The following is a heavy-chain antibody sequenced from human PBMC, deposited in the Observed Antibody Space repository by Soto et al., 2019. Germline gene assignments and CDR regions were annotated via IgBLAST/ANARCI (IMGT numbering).Heavy chain of an antibody. J-gene: IGHJ4*02. V-gene: IGHV3-23*01. D-gene: IGHD2-2*01. CDR2: ISGSGGST. Sequence: PGGSLRLSCAASGFTFSSYAMSWVRQAPGKGLEWVSAISGSGGSTYYADSVKGRFTISRDNSKNTLYLQMNSLRAEDTAVYYCAKDCTCGSTSCYGYYFDYWGQGTLVTVSS. CDR1: GFTFSSYA. CDR3: AKDCTCGSTSCYGYYFDY.